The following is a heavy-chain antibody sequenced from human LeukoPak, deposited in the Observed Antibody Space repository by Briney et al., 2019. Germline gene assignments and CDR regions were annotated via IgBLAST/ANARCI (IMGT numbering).Heavy chain of an antibody. CDR1: GYTFTSYA. Sequence: AASVKVSCKASGYTFTSYAMHWVRQAPGQRLEWMGWINAGNGNTKYSQKFQGRVTITRDTSASTAYMELSSLGSEDTAVYYCARGGTYSSGWYDYWGQGTLVTVSS. CDR3: ARGGTYSSGWYDY. D-gene: IGHD6-19*01. V-gene: IGHV1-3*01. CDR2: INAGNGNT. J-gene: IGHJ4*02.